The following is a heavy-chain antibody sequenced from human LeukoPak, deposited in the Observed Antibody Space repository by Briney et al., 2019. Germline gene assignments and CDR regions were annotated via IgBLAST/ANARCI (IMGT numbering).Heavy chain of an antibody. D-gene: IGHD4-11*01. J-gene: IGHJ4*02. V-gene: IGHV3-74*01. CDR2: ISSGDGTNI. Sequence: GGSLRLSCAAFGFTFSSYWMHWVRQAPGKGPVWISHISSGDGTNIGYADSVKGRFTISRDNAKNTLYLQMNSLGVEDTAVYYCTRTTGQRCFDCWGQGTQVTVSS. CDR3: TRTTGQRCFDC. CDR1: GFTFSSYW.